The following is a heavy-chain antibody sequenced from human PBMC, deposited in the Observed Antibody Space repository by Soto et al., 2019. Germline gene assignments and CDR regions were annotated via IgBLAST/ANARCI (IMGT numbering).Heavy chain of an antibody. CDR3: ARSEPWSGYYGILSEYNWFDP. V-gene: IGHV3-21*01. Sequence: AGSPKLCCAACGFTVSSYIMNGVRQAPGKGLEWVSSISSSSSYIYYADSVKGRFTISRDNAKNSLYLQMNSLRAEDTAVYYCARSEPWSGYYGILSEYNWFDPWGQGTLVTVSS. J-gene: IGHJ5*02. D-gene: IGHD3-3*01. CDR1: GFTVSSYI. CDR2: ISSSSSYI.